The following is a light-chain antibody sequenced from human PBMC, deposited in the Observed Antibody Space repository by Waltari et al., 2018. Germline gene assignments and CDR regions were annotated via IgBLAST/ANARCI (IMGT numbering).Light chain of an antibody. Sequence: DIVMTQSPLSLPVTPGEPASISCRSSQSLLHSNGYNYLDWYLQKPGQSPQLLIYLGSNRASGVPDRFSGSGSGTDFTLKISRVEAEDVGVYYCMQALQTPHGFTFGPGTKVDIK. CDR3: MQALQTPHGFT. J-gene: IGKJ3*01. V-gene: IGKV2-28*01. CDR2: LGS. CDR1: QSLLHSNGYNY.